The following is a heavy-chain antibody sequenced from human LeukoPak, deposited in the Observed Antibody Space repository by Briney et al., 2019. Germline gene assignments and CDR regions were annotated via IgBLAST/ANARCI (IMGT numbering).Heavy chain of an antibody. CDR2: IIPIFGTA. CDR1: GYTFTGYY. V-gene: IGHV1-69*05. Sequence: GASVKVSCKASGYTFTGYYMHWVRQAPGQGLEWMGRIIPIFGTANYAQKFQGRVTITTDESTSTAYMELSSLRPEDTAVYYCARDRDYFDYWGQGTLVTVSS. J-gene: IGHJ4*02. CDR3: ARDRDYFDY.